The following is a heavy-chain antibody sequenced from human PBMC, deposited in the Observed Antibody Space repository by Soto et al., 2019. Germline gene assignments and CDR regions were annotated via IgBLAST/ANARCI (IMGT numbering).Heavy chain of an antibody. CDR2: IDGDSGDT. D-gene: IGHD1-26*01. V-gene: IGHV1-2*04. CDR3: ARTPNNGRAGVYGMDV. CDR1: GYTFTDYY. Sequence: ASVKVSCKASGYTFTDYYIHWVRQAPGQGLEWMGWIDGDSGDTKYAQKFQDWVTMTRDTSINTAYMELSRLTSDDTAVYYCARTPNNGRAGVYGMDVWGQGTTVTSP. J-gene: IGHJ6*02.